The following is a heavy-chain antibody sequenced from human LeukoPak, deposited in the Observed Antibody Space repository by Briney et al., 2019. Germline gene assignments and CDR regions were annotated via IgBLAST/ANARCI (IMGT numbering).Heavy chain of an antibody. Sequence: PGGSLRLSCAASGFSVSSYYMDWVRQAPGKGLEWVSVIHSDGNTQYADSVKGRFTISRDDSKNSLYLQMNSLKAEDTAVYYCARATSRCTYGVRRSDYYYYMDVWGKGTTVTVSS. CDR1: GFSVSSYY. CDR2: IHSDGNT. D-gene: IGHD2-8*01. V-gene: IGHV3-66*02. J-gene: IGHJ6*03. CDR3: ARATSRCTYGVRRSDYYYYMDV.